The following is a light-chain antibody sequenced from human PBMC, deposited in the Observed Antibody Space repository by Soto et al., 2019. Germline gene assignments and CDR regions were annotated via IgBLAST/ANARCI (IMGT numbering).Light chain of an antibody. Sequence: QSVLTQPASVSGSRGQSVTISCTGTSSDVGGYNYVSWYQQHPGKAPKPMIYAVSTRPSGVSNRFSGSTSGNTASLTISGLLAEDEADYYCSSYTSSSTLLYVFGTGTKVTVL. J-gene: IGLJ1*01. CDR2: AVS. CDR1: SSDVGGYNY. V-gene: IGLV2-14*01. CDR3: SSYTSSSTLLYV.